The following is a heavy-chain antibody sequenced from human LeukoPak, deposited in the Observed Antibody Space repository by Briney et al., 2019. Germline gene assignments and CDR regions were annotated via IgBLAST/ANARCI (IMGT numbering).Heavy chain of an antibody. CDR3: ARDSGYSGYVFGY. V-gene: IGHV3-53*01. J-gene: IGHJ4*02. D-gene: IGHD5-12*01. Sequence: GGSLRLSCAASGFTVSSNYMSWVRQAPGKGLEWVSVIYSGGSTYYADSVKGRFTISRDNSKNTLYLQMNSLRAEDTAVYYCARDSGYSGYVFGYWGQGTLVTVSS. CDR1: GFTVSSNY. CDR2: IYSGGST.